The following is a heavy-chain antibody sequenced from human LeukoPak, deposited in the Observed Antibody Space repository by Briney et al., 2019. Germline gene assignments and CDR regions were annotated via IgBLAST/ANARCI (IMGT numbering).Heavy chain of an antibody. J-gene: IGHJ4*02. V-gene: IGHV3-49*04. CDR3: TRRGYYFDY. CDR2: IRSKAYGGTT. CDR1: GFTFDDYG. Sequence: GGSLRLSCAASGFTFDDYGMSWVRQAPGKGLEWVGFIRSKAYGGTTEYAASVKGRFTISRDDSKSIAYLQMNSLKTEDTAVYYCTRRGYYFDYWGQGTLVTVSS.